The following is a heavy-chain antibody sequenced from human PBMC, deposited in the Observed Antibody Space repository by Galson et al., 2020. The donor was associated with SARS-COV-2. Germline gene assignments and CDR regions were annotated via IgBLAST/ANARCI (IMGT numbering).Heavy chain of an antibody. CDR3: ARGITTPWNKWFDP. J-gene: IGHJ5*02. D-gene: IGHD4-4*01. CDR1: GASIRSGNYY. Sequence: ASETLSLTCTVSGASIRSGNYYWSWIRQHPGKGLEWIGYIYYSVKTSYNPSRKSRVTISIDTSKNQFSLNLSSVTVADTAVYYCARGITTPWNKWFDPWGQGTLVIVAS. V-gene: IGHV4-31*03. CDR2: IYYSVKT.